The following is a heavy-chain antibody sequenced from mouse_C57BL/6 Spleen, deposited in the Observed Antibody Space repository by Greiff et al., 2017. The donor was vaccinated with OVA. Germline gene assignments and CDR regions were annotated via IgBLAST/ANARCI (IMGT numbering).Heavy chain of an antibody. J-gene: IGHJ1*03. CDR3: ARFSNWDWYFDV. V-gene: IGHV5-17*01. CDR2: ISSGSSTI. Sequence: EVMLVESGGGLVKPGGSLKLSCAASGFTFSDYGMHWVRQAPEKGLEWVAYISSGSSTIYYADTVKGRFTISRDNAKNTLFLQMTSLRSEDTAMYYCARFSNWDWYFDVWGTGTTVTVSS. D-gene: IGHD4-1*01. CDR1: GFTFSDYG.